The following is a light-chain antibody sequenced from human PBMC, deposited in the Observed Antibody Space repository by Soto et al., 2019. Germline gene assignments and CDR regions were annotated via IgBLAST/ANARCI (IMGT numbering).Light chain of an antibody. V-gene: IGKV1-39*01. CDR2: AAS. CDR1: QSISYN. Sequence: DIQLTQSPSSLSASVGDRVTITCRASQSISYNLNWYQQKPGKAPKLLIYAASTLQSGVPSRFSGSGSGTDFTLTISSLQPEDFATYYCQQSYITPWTFGQGTKVDNK. CDR3: QQSYITPWT. J-gene: IGKJ1*01.